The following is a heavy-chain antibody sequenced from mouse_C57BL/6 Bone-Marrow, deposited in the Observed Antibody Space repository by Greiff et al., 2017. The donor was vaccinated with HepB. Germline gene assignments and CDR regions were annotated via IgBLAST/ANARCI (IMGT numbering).Heavy chain of an antibody. V-gene: IGHV5-9-1*02. CDR2: ISSGGDYI. D-gene: IGHD6-1*01. J-gene: IGHJ3*01. Sequence: EVQGVESGEGLVKPGGSLKLSCAASGFTFSSYAMSWVRQTPEKRLEWVAYISSGGDYIYYADTVKGRFTISRDNARNTLYLQMSSLKSEDTAMYYCTREGGAQFAYWGQGTLVTVSA. CDR3: TREGGAQFAY. CDR1: GFTFSSYA.